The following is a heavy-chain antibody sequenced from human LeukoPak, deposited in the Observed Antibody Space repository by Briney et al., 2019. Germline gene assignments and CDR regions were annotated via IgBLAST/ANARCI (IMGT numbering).Heavy chain of an antibody. J-gene: IGHJ3*01. CDR3: ARCKAVAGTINAFDF. V-gene: IGHV5-51*01. CDR2: IYPGDSEA. Sequence: GASLEISWKSTGSFFTSYWIGGVRQMPGKDLEWMGIIYPGDSEARYSPSFRGQVTISADKSINTAYLQWSSLKASDTAMYYCARCKAVAGTINAFDFWGQGTMVTVSS. D-gene: IGHD6-19*01. CDR1: GSFFTSYW.